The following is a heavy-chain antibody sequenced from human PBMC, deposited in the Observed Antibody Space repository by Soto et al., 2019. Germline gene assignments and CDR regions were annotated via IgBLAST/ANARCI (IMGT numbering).Heavy chain of an antibody. D-gene: IGHD6-13*01. Sequence: RGSLKISCNDSGYSFTSYWIGWVRQMPGKGLEWMGIIYPGDSDTRYSPSFQGQVTISADKSISTAYLQWSSLKASDTAMYYCARCYSWYRPSYGMDVWGQGTTVTVSS. CDR3: ARCYSWYRPSYGMDV. CDR1: GYSFTSYW. CDR2: IYPGDSDT. J-gene: IGHJ6*02. V-gene: IGHV5-51*01.